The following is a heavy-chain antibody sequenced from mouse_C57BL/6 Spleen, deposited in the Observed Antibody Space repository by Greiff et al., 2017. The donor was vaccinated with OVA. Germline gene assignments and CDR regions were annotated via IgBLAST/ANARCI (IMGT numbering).Heavy chain of an antibody. CDR1: GYTFTSYW. J-gene: IGHJ2*01. CDR3: ASIYYYGSSYDYFDY. V-gene: IGHV1-74*01. Sequence: QVQLKQPGAELVKPGASVKVSCKASGYTFTSYWMHWVKQRPGQGLEWIGRIHPSDSDTNYHQKFKGKATLPVDKSSSTAYMQRSSLTAEDSAVYYCASIYYYGSSYDYFDYWGQGTTRTVSS. CDR2: IHPSDSDT. D-gene: IGHD1-1*01.